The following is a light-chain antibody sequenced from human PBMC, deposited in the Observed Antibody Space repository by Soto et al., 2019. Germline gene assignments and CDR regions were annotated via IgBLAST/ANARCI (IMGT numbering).Light chain of an antibody. CDR1: QTISVY. CDR2: ATS. CDR3: QQPPYT. Sequence: DIQMTQSPSSLSASVGDTVIITCRASQTISVYLNWYQQKPGKAPKLLIYATSTLQSGVPSRFSGRDSGADFTLTINNLQPEDFATYYCQQPPYTFGPGTKVEIK. V-gene: IGKV1-39*01. J-gene: IGKJ2*01.